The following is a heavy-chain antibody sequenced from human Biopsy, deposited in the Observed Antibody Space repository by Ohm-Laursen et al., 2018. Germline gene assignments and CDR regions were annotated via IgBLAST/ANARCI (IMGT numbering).Heavy chain of an antibody. V-gene: IGHV1-58*02. CDR2: IVVGGGNT. Sequence: GASVKVSCKASGFTFNRSAMQWVRQARGQRLEWIGWIVVGGGNTNYAQKFQERVTITRDMSTSTAYMELSSLRSEDTAVYYCASRPNCGGDCSSGFDYWGQGTLVTVPS. CDR3: ASRPNCGGDCSSGFDY. D-gene: IGHD2-21*02. J-gene: IGHJ4*02. CDR1: GFTFNRSA.